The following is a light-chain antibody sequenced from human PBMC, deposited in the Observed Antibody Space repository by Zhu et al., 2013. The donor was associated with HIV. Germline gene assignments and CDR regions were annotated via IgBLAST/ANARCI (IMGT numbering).Light chain of an antibody. CDR2: ATS. CDR1: QSVSTN. V-gene: IGKV3-15*01. Sequence: DIVMAQSPATLSVSPGETATLSCRASQSVSTNLAWYQQKPGQPPRLLIFATSTRATGVPARFSGSGSGTEFTLTISSLQSEDFATYYCQQYNSYPRTFGQGTKVEIK. CDR3: QQYNSYPRT. J-gene: IGKJ1*01.